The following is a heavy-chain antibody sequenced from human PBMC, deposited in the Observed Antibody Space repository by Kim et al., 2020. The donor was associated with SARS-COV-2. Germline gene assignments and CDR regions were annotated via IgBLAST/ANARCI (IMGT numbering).Heavy chain of an antibody. CDR2: IYYSGST. D-gene: IGHD6-13*01. J-gene: IGHJ5*02. CDR3: ARPYGQQLDPFGIGWFDP. Sequence: SETLSLTCTVSGGSISSSSYYWGWIRQPPGKGLEWIGSIYYSGSTYYNPSLKSRVTISVDTSKNQFSLKLSSVTAADTAVYYCARPYGQQLDPFGIGWFDPWGQGTLVTVSS. CDR1: GGSISSSSYY. V-gene: IGHV4-39*01.